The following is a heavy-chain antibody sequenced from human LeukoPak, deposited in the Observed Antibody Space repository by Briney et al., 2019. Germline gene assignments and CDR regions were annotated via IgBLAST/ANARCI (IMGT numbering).Heavy chain of an antibody. CDR3: TSSTRWSGDDY. Sequence: GGSLGLSCAASGFTVSSNYMSWVRQAPGKGLEWVSVIYNGGSTYYADSVKGRFTISRDISNNTLYLQMNSLRADDTAVYYCTSSTRWSGDDYWGQGTLVTVSS. CDR2: IYNGGST. V-gene: IGHV3-66*01. D-gene: IGHD3-3*01. CDR1: GFTVSSNY. J-gene: IGHJ4*02.